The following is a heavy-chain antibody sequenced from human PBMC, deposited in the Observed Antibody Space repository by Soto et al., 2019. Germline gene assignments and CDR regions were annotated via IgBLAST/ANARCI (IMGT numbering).Heavy chain of an antibody. CDR3: ARGGSVLYLGWFDP. CDR1: GFTFSSYA. V-gene: IGHV3-30-3*01. J-gene: IGHJ5*02. Sequence: QVQLVESGGGVVQPGRSLRLSCAASGFTFSSYAMHWVRQAPGKGLEWVAVISYDGSNKYYADSVKGRFTISRDNSKNTLYLQMNSLRADDTAVYYCARGGSVLYLGWFDPWGQGTLVTVSS. CDR2: ISYDGSNK. D-gene: IGHD2-8*01.